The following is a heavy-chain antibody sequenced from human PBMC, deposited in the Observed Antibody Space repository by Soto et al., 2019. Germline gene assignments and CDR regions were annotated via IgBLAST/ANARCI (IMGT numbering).Heavy chain of an antibody. CDR3: ARDNGIAGSFDP. Sequence: PGGSLRLSCAASGFTFRIYSMNWVRQPPGKGLEWVSYISISSRTIYYADSVKGRFTISRDDAKNSLYLQMNSLRDEDTSVYYCARDNGIAGSFDPWGQGTLVTVSS. D-gene: IGHD6-13*01. V-gene: IGHV3-48*02. CDR1: GFTFRIYS. CDR2: ISISSRTI. J-gene: IGHJ5*02.